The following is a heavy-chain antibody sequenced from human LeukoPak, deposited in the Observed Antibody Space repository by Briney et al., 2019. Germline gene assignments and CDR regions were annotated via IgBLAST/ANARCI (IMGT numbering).Heavy chain of an antibody. CDR1: GGSINGVSYY. V-gene: IGHV4-39*07. CDR3: ARDRLSVGAFDI. J-gene: IGHJ3*02. CDR2: IYNSESI. Sequence: SETLSLTCTVSGGSINGVSYYWVWIRQPPGKGLEWIGSIYNSESIYSKPSLRSRVTISLDTSKNQFSLKLSSVTAADTALYFCARDRLSVGAFDIWGLGTMVTVSS. D-gene: IGHD1-26*01.